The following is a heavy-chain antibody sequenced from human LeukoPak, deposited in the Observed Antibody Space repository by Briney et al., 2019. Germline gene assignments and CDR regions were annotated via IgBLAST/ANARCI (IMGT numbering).Heavy chain of an antibody. J-gene: IGHJ4*02. CDR3: AKDVQYSGSYYYFDY. V-gene: IGHV3-23*01. CDR2: ISGSGGST. Sequence: GGSLRLSCAASGFTFSSYAMSWVRQAPGKGLEWVSSISGSGGSTYYADSVKGRFTISRDNSKNALYLQMNSLRAEDTAVYYCAKDVQYSGSYYYFDYWGQGTLVTVSS. D-gene: IGHD1-26*01. CDR1: GFTFSSYA.